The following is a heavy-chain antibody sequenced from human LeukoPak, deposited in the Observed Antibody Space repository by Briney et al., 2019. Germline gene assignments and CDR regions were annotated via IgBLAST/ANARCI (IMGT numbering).Heavy chain of an antibody. CDR2: ISYDGSHQ. V-gene: IGHV3-30*01. D-gene: IGHD1-26*01. J-gene: IGHJ4*02. CDR3: ARARNGTLKY. CDR1: GFTFSHCA. Sequence: QPGGSLRLSCAASGFTFSHCAMHWVRQAPGKGLEWVAVISYDGSHQYSADSVKGRLTISRDNSRHTLYLQMNSLRPEDTAVYYCARARNGTLKYWGQGTLVTVSS.